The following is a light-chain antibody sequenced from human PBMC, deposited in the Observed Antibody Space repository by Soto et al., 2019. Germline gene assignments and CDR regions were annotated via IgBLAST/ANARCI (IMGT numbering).Light chain of an antibody. CDR3: QQYYSYPPT. Sequence: DTQIKQSACSLSASVGDQVTITRPARQDIKHYLNWYQQKPGKAHNLLIYDTSVLETGVPSRFSGSGSGTDFTLTISCLQSEDFATYYCQQYYSYPPTVGQGKRLEIK. CDR2: DTS. J-gene: IGKJ5*01. V-gene: IGKV1-33*01. CDR1: QDIKHY.